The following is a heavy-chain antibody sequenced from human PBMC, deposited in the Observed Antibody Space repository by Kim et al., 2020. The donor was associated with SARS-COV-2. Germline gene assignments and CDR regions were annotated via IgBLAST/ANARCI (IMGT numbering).Heavy chain of an antibody. V-gene: IGHV3-33*01. CDR3: ARDQYDYVDSAYMV. CDR2: IWRDGQNK. CDR1: GFTISRYA. D-gene: IGHD3-10*02. J-gene: IGHJ1*01. Sequence: GGSLRLSCEASGFTISRYATHWVRQGPGKGLEWVAVIWRDGQNKYYADSVKGRFTVSRDNSKNTLYLQMNALTDQDTAVYYCARDQYDYVDSAYMVWGQG.